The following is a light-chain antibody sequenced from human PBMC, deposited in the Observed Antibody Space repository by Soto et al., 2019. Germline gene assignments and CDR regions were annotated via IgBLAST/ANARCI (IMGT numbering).Light chain of an antibody. V-gene: IGLV1-47*01. CDR2: RNN. CDR3: SSYTSSSTLV. CDR1: SSNIGSNY. Sequence: QSVLTQPPSASGTPGQRVNISCSGSSSNIGSNYVYWYRQFPGTAPKLLIQRNNQRPSGVPARFSGSKSGTSASLAISGLRSEDEADYYCSSYTSSSTLVFGGGTKLTVL. J-gene: IGLJ2*01.